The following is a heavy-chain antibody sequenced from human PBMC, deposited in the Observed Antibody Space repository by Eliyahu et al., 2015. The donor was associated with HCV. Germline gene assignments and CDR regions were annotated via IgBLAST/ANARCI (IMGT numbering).Heavy chain of an antibody. CDR1: GFXXXSYX. D-gene: IGHD1-26*01. Sequence: QVQLVESGGGLVKPGGSRRLSCXASGFXXXSYXMSWIRQAPGKGLEWVSYISSSGSTIYYADSVKGRFTISRDNAKNSLYLQMNSLRAEDTAVYYCARVALVGAWEYYFDYWGQGTLVTVSS. CDR3: ARVALVGAWEYYFDY. J-gene: IGHJ4*02. CDR2: ISSSGSTI. V-gene: IGHV3-11*01.